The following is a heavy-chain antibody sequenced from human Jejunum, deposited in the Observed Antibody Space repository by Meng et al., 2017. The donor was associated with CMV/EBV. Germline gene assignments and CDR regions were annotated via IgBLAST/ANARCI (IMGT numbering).Heavy chain of an antibody. J-gene: IGHJ5*02. Sequence: QVQLVQFCSDLKKPGASVKVACKASGYTFSTYTINWVRQAHGRGLEWMGWISANTGTPTYTQGFTGRFVFSLDTSVSTAYLQISSLKAEDTAVYYCARGGNFDPWGQGTLVTVSS. V-gene: IGHV7-4-1*02. CDR1: GYTFSTYT. CDR2: ISANTGTP. D-gene: IGHD2/OR15-2a*01. CDR3: ARGGNFDP.